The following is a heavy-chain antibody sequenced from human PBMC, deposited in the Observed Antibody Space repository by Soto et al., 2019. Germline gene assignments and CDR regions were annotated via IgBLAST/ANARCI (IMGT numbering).Heavy chain of an antibody. CDR1: GGTFSSYA. CDR2: IIPISDTT. CDR3: ARSQGSSTSIEIYYYYYYGMDV. D-gene: IGHD2-2*01. J-gene: IGHJ6*02. Sequence: QVQLVQSGAEVKKLGSSVKVSSKASGGTFSSYAISWVRQAPGQGLEWMGGIIPISDTTNYAQKFQGRVTITADESTSTAYMELSSLRSEDTAVYYCARSQGSSTSIEIYYYYYYGMDVWGQGTTVTVSS. V-gene: IGHV1-69*01.